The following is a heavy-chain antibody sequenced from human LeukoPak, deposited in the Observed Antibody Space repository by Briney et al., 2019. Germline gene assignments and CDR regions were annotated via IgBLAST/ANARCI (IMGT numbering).Heavy chain of an antibody. CDR1: GFTFSSSA. J-gene: IGHJ4*02. CDR2: IKQDGSTK. CDR3: ARDTDGSLDY. Sequence: GGSLRLSCGASGFTFSSSAMHWVRQGPGKGLEWVANIKQDGSTKHYADSLKDRFTISRDNRKNLLYVQMNSLRADDTAVYYCARDTDGSLDYWGQGILVAVAS. V-gene: IGHV3-7*01. D-gene: IGHD1-26*01.